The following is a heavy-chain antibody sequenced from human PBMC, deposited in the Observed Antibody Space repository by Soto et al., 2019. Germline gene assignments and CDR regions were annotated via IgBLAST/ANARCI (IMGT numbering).Heavy chain of an antibody. Sequence: SETLSLTCAVSGGSISSTNWWSWVRQPPGKGLEWIGEIWHSGSTNYNPSLKSRVTMSVDKSKNNLSLKMYSVTAADTAVYYCARGSAQAPLRPNFFDYWGQGTLVTVSS. CDR2: IWHSGST. J-gene: IGHJ4*02. D-gene: IGHD3-10*01. CDR3: ARGSAQAPLRPNFFDY. CDR1: GGSISSTNW. V-gene: IGHV4-4*02.